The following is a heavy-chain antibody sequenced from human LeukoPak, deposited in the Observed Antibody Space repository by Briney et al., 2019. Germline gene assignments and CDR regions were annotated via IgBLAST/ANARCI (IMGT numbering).Heavy chain of an antibody. CDR3: VQEGLRGLAFDV. V-gene: IGHV3-23*01. CDR2: ISGSGGGT. J-gene: IGHJ3*01. Sequence: SGGSLRLSCEASGVTFSSYVMSWVRQAPGKGPEWVSGISGSGGGTYYADFVKGRFAISRDNSKNTLYLQMNSLRAEDSALYYCVQEGLRGLAFDVWGQGTRVTVSS. CDR1: GVTFSSYV.